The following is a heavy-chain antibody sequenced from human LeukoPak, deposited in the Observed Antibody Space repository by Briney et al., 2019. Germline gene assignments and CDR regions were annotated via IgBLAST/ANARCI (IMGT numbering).Heavy chain of an antibody. CDR2: IIPILGIA. CDR1: GGTFSSYA. D-gene: IGHD6-6*01. CDR3: ARERIAARHFDY. Sequence: SVKVSCKASGGTFSSYAISWVRQAPGQGLEWMGRIIPILGIANYAQKFQGRVTITADKSTSTAYMELSSLRSDDTAVYYCARERIAARHFDYWGQGTLVTVSS. V-gene: IGHV1-69*04. J-gene: IGHJ4*02.